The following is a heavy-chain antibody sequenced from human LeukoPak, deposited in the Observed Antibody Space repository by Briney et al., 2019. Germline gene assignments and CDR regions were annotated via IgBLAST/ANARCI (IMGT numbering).Heavy chain of an antibody. Sequence: GGSLRLSCAASEFTFNNYAMSWVRQAPGKGLEWVSSLSDNGANTYSADSVKGRFIISRDNSKNTLYLQVNSLRPEDTAVYYCARRSMTGTYYFDYWGQGTLVTVSS. CDR2: LSDNGANT. CDR1: EFTFNNYA. D-gene: IGHD1-1*01. V-gene: IGHV3-23*01. CDR3: ARRSMTGTYYFDY. J-gene: IGHJ4*02.